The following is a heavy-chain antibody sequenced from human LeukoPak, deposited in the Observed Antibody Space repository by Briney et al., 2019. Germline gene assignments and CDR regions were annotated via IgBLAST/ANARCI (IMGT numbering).Heavy chain of an antibody. V-gene: IGHV3-30*18. Sequence: PGRSLRLSCAASGFTFSSYGMHWVRQAPGKGLEWVAVISYDGSNKYYADSVKGRFTISRDNSKNTLYLQMNSLRAEDTAVYYCAKSDNYYDSSGLDYWGQGTLVTVYS. J-gene: IGHJ4*02. D-gene: IGHD3-22*01. CDR1: GFTFSSYG. CDR2: ISYDGSNK. CDR3: AKSDNYYDSSGLDY.